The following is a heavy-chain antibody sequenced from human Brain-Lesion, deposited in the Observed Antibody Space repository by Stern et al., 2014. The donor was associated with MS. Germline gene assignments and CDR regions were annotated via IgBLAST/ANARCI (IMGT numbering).Heavy chain of an antibody. D-gene: IGHD2/OR15-2a*01. Sequence: QMQLVQSGGGAVQPGRPLRLSCAASGFSLGSFGMNWGRLAPGKGLEWVALISYVGNKDYAASAEGRFPISSDNSKNTLYLQMNSLRAEDTAVYYCAKDRQYLTFFFDFWGQGSLVTVSS. CDR1: GFSLGSFG. CDR2: ISYVGNK. CDR3: AKDRQYLTFFFDF. J-gene: IGHJ4*02. V-gene: IGHV3-30*18.